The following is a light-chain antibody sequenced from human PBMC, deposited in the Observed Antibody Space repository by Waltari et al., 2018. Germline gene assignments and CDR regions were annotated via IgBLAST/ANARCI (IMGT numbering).Light chain of an antibody. CDR2: KDS. CDR1: VFQRHY. J-gene: IGLJ1*01. CDR3: QSTDTNSGTRV. V-gene: IGLV3-25*03. Sequence: SYGLTQPPSVSVSPGQTPNIHCSGDVFQRHYAAWYRRRPGQAPIMLIYKDSERPAGIPGRCSGSSSGTTVTLTISGVQAEDDGDYFCQSTDTNSGTRVFGSGTKVNVL.